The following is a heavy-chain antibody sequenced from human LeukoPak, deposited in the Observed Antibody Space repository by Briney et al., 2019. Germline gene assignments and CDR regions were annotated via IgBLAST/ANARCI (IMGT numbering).Heavy chain of an antibody. CDR1: GFTFSSYG. CDR3: ARERVLLWFGDRGAFDI. CDR2: IRYDGSNK. Sequence: GGSLRLSCAASGFTFSSYGMHWVRQAPGKGLEWVAFIRYDGSNKYYADSVKGRFTISRDNAKNSPYLQMNSLRAEDTAVYYCARERVLLWFGDRGAFDIWGQGTMVTVSS. D-gene: IGHD3-10*01. J-gene: IGHJ3*02. V-gene: IGHV3-30*02.